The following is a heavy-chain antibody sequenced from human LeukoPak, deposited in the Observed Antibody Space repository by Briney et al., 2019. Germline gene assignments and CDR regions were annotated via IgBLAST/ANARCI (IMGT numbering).Heavy chain of an antibody. V-gene: IGHV4-61*02. CDR3: AREEYYSDNSGYYPDF. D-gene: IGHD3-22*01. CDR1: GDSISSGSYY. J-gene: IGHJ4*02. CDR2: IYTSGST. Sequence: SETLSLTCTVSGDSISSGSYYWSWIRQPAVKGLEWIGRIYTSGSTNYNPSLKSRVTISVDTSKNQFSLKLSSVTAADTAVYYCAREEYYSDNSGYYPDFWGQGTLVTVSS.